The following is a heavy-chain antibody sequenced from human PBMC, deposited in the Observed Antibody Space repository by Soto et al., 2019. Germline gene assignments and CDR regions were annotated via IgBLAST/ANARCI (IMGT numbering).Heavy chain of an antibody. V-gene: IGHV1-69*01. J-gene: IGHJ6*02. D-gene: IGHD3-10*01. Sequence: QVQLVQSGAEVKKPGSSVKVSCKASGGTFSSYAISWVRQAPGQGLEWMGGIIPIFGTANYAQKFQGRVTITADESTSTAYMELSSLGSEDTAVYYCARAHYGSGSYYPRKGYYYYGMDVWGQGTTVTVSS. CDR3: ARAHYGSGSYYPRKGYYYYGMDV. CDR2: IIPIFGTA. CDR1: GGTFSSYA.